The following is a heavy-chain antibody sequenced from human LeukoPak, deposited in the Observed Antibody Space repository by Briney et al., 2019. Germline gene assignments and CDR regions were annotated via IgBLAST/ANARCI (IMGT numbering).Heavy chain of an antibody. J-gene: IGHJ4*02. V-gene: IGHV3-23*01. CDR2: LSGSAGGT. CDR1: GITLSNYA. CDR3: AKRGVVVRVFLVGFHREAYYFDS. D-gene: IGHD3-16*02. Sequence: GGSLRLSCGVSGITLSNYAMSWVRQAPGKGLEWVAGLSGSAGGTTYADSVKGRFTISRDNSKNTLFLQMDRLRAEDTAVYFCAKRGVVVRVFLVGFHREAYYFDSWGQGAKVTVSS.